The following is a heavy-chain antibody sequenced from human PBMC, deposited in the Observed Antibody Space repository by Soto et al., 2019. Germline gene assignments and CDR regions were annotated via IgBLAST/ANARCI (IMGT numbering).Heavy chain of an antibody. V-gene: IGHV5-51*01. CDR1: GYKFTSYW. D-gene: IGHD3-22*01. Sequence: GESLKISCRTSGYKFTSYWIAWVRQMPGKGLAWMGIIFPSDSDTRYSPSFQGQVTISADRSTSTVFLQWASLKASDTAVYFCARKDKSGYFNWFDPWGQGTLVNVS. CDR3: ARKDKSGYFNWFDP. CDR2: IFPSDSDT. J-gene: IGHJ5*02.